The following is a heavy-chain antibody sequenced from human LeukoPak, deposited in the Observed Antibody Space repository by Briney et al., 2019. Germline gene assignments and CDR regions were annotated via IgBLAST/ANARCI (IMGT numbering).Heavy chain of an antibody. J-gene: IGHJ4*02. CDR3: ARDTVEQAFDY. CDR2: ISYDGSNK. D-gene: IGHD1/OR15-1a*01. V-gene: IGHV3-30*04. CDR1: GFTFSSYA. Sequence: GRSLRLSCAASGFTFSSYAMHCVRQAPGKGLEWVAVISYDGSNKYYADSVKGRFTISRDNSKNTLYLQMNSLRAEDTAVYYCARDTVEQAFDYWGQGTLVTVSS.